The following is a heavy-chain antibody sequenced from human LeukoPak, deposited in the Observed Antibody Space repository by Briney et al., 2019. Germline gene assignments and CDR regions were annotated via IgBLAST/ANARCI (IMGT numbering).Heavy chain of an antibody. Sequence: KPSETLSLTCTVSGGSISSSNYYWGWIRQPPGKGLEWIGEINHSGSTNYNPSLKSRVTISVDTSKNQFSLKLSSVTAADTAVYYCARGGRSSSWYSGWFDPWGQGTLVTVSS. D-gene: IGHD6-13*01. CDR3: ARGGRSSSWYSGWFDP. CDR2: INHSGST. J-gene: IGHJ5*02. CDR1: GGSISSSNYY. V-gene: IGHV4-39*07.